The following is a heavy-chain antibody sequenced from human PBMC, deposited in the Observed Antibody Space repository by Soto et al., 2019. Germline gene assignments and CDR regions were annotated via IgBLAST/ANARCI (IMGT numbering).Heavy chain of an antibody. CDR2: IYGSGST. J-gene: IGHJ5*02. CDR3: ARRTDSPNWFDP. V-gene: IGHV4-59*01. CDR1: GGSINNYY. D-gene: IGHD1-1*01. Sequence: SETLSLTCTVSGGSINNYYWTWFRQPPGKALEWIGYIYGSGSTNYDPSLKSRVTMSVDTSKNQFSLKLTSVTAADTAVYYCARRTDSPNWFDPWGQGTLVTVSS.